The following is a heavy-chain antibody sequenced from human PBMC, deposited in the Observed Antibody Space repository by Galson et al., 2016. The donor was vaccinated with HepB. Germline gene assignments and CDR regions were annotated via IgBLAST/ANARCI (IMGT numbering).Heavy chain of an antibody. CDR2: ISYSSSFT. D-gene: IGHD3-10*01. Sequence: SLRLSCAASGFTFSDYYMTWIRQAPGKGLEWVSYISYSSSFTDHTDSVKGRFTIFRDNAKNTLYLQMNNLRADDTAMYYCASGGHFGAGDLDYWGQGTLVTVSS. V-gene: IGHV3-11*03. CDR1: GFTFSDYY. J-gene: IGHJ4*02. CDR3: ASGGHFGAGDLDY.